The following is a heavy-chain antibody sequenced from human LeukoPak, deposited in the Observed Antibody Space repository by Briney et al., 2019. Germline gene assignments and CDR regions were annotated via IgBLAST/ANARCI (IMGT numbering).Heavy chain of an antibody. CDR1: GGSISSYY. J-gene: IGHJ4*02. D-gene: IGHD5-18*01. CDR2: IYYSGST. CDR3: AGQRGYSSPFDY. V-gene: IGHV4-59*01. Sequence: PSETLSLTCTVSGGSISSYYWSWIRQPPGKGLEWIGYIYYSGSTNYNPSLKSRVTISVDTSKNQFSLKLSSVTAADTAVYYCAGQRGYSSPFDYWGQGTLVTVSS.